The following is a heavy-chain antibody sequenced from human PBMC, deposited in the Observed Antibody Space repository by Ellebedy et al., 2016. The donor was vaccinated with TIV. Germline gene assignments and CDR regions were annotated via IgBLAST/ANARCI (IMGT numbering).Heavy chain of an antibody. CDR1: GGSISSSSYN. CDR3: ARVVVVPAASLYYFDY. J-gene: IGHJ4*02. Sequence: SETLSLXXTVSGGSISSSSYNWGWIRQSPGKGLEWIGSVYYSGSTYYNPFLKSRVTISVGTSKNQFSLKLSSVTAADTAVYYCARVVVVPAASLYYFDYWGQGTLVTVSS. CDR2: VYYSGST. V-gene: IGHV4-39*07. D-gene: IGHD2-2*01.